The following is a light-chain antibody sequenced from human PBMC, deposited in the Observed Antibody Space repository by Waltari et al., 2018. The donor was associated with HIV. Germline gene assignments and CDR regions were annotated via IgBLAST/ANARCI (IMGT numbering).Light chain of an antibody. CDR3: QQRSTWPPVT. CDR2: DTS. Sequence: VLTQSPGTLSLSPGERATLSCRASQSVGRYLAWYQQNPGQSLSLLIYDTSNRAAGIPARFSGGGSATDFTLTISSVEPEDSAVYYCQQRSTWPPVTFGGGTRVEIK. J-gene: IGKJ4*01. V-gene: IGKV3-11*01. CDR1: QSVGRY.